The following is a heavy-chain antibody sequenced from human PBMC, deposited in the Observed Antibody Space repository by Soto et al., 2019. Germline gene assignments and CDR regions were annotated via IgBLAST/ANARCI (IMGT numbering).Heavy chain of an antibody. CDR3: ASDAFDI. V-gene: IGHV3-64*01. CDR2: ISSNGGTT. Sequence: GGSLRLSCAASGFTFSSYGIHWVRQAPGKGLEYVSAISSNGGTTYYANSVKGRFTISRDNSKNTVYLQMGSLRAEDMAMYYCASDAFDIWGQGTMVTVSS. J-gene: IGHJ3*02. CDR1: GFTFSSYG.